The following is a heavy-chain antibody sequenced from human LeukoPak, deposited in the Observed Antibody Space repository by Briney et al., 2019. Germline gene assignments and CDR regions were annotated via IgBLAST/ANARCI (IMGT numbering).Heavy chain of an antibody. J-gene: IGHJ3*02. Sequence: GRSLRLPCAASGFTFSSYGMHWVRQAPGKGLEWVAVISYDGSNKYYADSVKGRFTISRDNSKNTLYLQMNSLRAEDTAVYYCAKSGIVVVAPGAFVDIWGQGTMVTVSS. CDR2: ISYDGSNK. CDR1: GFTFSSYG. CDR3: AKSGIVVVAPGAFVDI. D-gene: IGHD3-22*01. V-gene: IGHV3-30*18.